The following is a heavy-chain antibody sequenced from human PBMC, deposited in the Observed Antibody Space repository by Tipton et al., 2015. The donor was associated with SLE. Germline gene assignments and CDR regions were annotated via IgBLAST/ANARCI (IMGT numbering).Heavy chain of an antibody. V-gene: IGHV1-18*01. J-gene: IGHJ3*02. D-gene: IGHD2-21*01. CDR2: ISAYNGNT. CDR3: ARDRYCGGDCYSDDAFDI. CDR1: GYTFTSYG. Sequence: QSGPEVKKPGASVKVSCKASGYTFTSYGISWVRQAPGQGLEWMGWISAYNGNTNYAQKLQGRVTMTTDTSTSTAYMELRSLRSDDTAVYYCARDRYCGGDCYSDDAFDIWGQGTMVTVSS.